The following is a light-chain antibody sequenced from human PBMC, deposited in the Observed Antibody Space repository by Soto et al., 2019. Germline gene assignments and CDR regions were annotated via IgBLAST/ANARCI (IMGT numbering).Light chain of an antibody. V-gene: IGKV3-11*01. CDR2: DAS. CDR3: EPGRNSALT. Sequence: EIVLTQSPATLSLSPGERATLSCRASQSVSNYLAWYQQKPGQAPRLLIYDASNRATSIPARFSGRGSGTDFSLSTSSLEPEDVDVFYCEPGRNSALTSGGGTTVEIK. CDR1: QSVSNY. J-gene: IGKJ4*01.